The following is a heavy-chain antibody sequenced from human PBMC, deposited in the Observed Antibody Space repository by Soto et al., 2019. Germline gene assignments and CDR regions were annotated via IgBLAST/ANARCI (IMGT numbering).Heavy chain of an antibody. D-gene: IGHD2-2*01. CDR3: AREAGYCSRSSCYRRAFDT. CDR2: INTDGGSS. V-gene: IGHV3-74*03. CDR1: GFTFSGHW. Sequence: EVQLVESGGDLVQPGGSVRLSCAASGFTFSGHWMHWVRQVPGKGLEWVSGINTDGGSSAYADSVKGRFAISRDNAKNIIKLQMNGLRAEDTAVYYCAREAGYCSRSSCYRRAFDTWGQGTTVTDSS. J-gene: IGHJ3*02.